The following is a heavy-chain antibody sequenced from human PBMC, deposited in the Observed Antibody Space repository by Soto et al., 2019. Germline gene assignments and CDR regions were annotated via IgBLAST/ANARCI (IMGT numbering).Heavy chain of an antibody. CDR2: IYYSGST. D-gene: IGHD3-10*01. V-gene: IGHV4-59*01. J-gene: IGHJ6*02. CDR1: GGSMSSYY. CDR3: ARRGYGPGFPYYYGMDV. Sequence: QVQLQESGPGLVKPSETLSLTCTVSGGSMSSYYWSWIRQPPGKGLEWIGYIYYSGSTNYNPSLKSRVTRSVDTPKNQFSLKLGSVTAADTAVYYCARRGYGPGFPYYYGMDVWGQGTTVTVSS.